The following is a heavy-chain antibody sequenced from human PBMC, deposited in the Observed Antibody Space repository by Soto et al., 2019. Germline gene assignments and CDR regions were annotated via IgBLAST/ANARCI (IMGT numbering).Heavy chain of an antibody. V-gene: IGHV3-30-3*01. CDR3: ARVQGSSSWYELAFDI. CDR1: GFTFSSYA. J-gene: IGHJ3*02. D-gene: IGHD6-13*01. CDR2: ISYDGSNK. Sequence: HPGGSLRLSCAASGFTFSSYAMHWVRQAPGKGLEWVAVISYDGSNKYYADSVKGRFTISRDNSKNTLYLQMNSLRAEDTAVYYCARVQGSSSWYELAFDIWGQGTMVTVSS.